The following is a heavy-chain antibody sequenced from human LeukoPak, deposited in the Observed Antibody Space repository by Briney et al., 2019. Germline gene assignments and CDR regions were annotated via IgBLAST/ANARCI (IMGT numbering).Heavy chain of an antibody. Sequence: SETLSLTCAVYGGSFSHYYWSWIRQSPGMGLEWIGEINDSGTINYNPSLMSRVTISVDKSKNQFSLKLTSATAADTAVYYCARRWNYGRNYYIDVWGKGATVSVSS. CDR2: INDSGTI. CDR1: GGSFSHYY. V-gene: IGHV4-34*01. CDR3: ARRWNYGRNYYIDV. D-gene: IGHD1-7*01. J-gene: IGHJ6*03.